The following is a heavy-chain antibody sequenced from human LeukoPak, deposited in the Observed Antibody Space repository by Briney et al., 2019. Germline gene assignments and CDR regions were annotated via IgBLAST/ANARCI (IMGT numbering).Heavy chain of an antibody. J-gene: IGHJ1*01. CDR1: GGSISSYY. D-gene: IGHD6-6*01. V-gene: IGHV4-59*08. Sequence: SETLSLTCTVSGGSISSYYWSWIRQPPGKGLEWIGYIYYSGSTDYNPSLKSRVTISVDTSKNQFSLKLSSVTAADTAVYYCARSALSSIAARPSEYFQHWGQGTLVTVSS. CDR2: IYYSGST. CDR3: ARSALSSIAARPSEYFQH.